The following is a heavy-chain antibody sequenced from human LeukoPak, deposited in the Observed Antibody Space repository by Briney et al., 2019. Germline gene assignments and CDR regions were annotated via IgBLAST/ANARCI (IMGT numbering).Heavy chain of an antibody. CDR3: ARVPSHSSSSWFDP. CDR2: IYTSGST. D-gene: IGHD6-6*01. Sequence: SETLSLTCTVSGGSISSYYWSWIRQPAGKGLEWIGRIYTSGSTNYNPSLKSRVTMSVDTSKNQFSLKLSSVTAADTAVYYCARVPSHSSSSWFDPWGQGTLVTVSS. CDR1: GGSISSYY. V-gene: IGHV4-4*07. J-gene: IGHJ5*02.